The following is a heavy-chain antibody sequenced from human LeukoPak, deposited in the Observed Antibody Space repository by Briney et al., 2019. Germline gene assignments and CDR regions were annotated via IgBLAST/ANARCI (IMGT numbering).Heavy chain of an antibody. CDR1: RYTFTGYY. J-gene: IGHJ4*02. D-gene: IGHD6-13*01. Sequence: ASVKVSCKASRYTFTGYYMHWVRQAPGQGLEWMGWINPNRGGTNYAQKFQGRVTMTRDTSISTAYMELSRLRSDDTAVYYCARASSPYSSSWYYFDYWGQGTLVTVSS. CDR3: ARASSPYSSSWYYFDY. V-gene: IGHV1-2*02. CDR2: INPNRGGT.